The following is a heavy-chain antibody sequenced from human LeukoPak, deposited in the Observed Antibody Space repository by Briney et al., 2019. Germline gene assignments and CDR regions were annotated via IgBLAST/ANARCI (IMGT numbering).Heavy chain of an antibody. CDR3: ARLKLDIVVVPAAIRHSYYYYGMDV. CDR2: IYYSGST. V-gene: IGHV4-39*01. Sequence: SETLSLTCTVSGVSISSSSYYWGWIRQPPGKGLEWIGSIYYSGSTYYNPSLKSRVTISVDTSKNQFSLKLSSVTAADTAVYYCARLKLDIVVVPAAIRHSYYYYGMDVWGQGTTVTVSS. J-gene: IGHJ6*02. D-gene: IGHD2-2*02. CDR1: GVSISSSSYY.